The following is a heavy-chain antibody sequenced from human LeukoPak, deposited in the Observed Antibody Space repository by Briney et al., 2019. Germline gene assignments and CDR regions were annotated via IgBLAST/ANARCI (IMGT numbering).Heavy chain of an antibody. CDR2: IDNGGNT. Sequence: SETLSLTCTVSGVSINTYYTSWIRQAPGKGLEFIGFIDNGGNTNYNPSLKSRATISVDTSNNQFSLRLTSVPAADTAMYYCAAGPWELDFWGQGTLVTVSS. CDR3: AAGPWELDF. D-gene: IGHD1-26*01. J-gene: IGHJ4*02. V-gene: IGHV4-4*09. CDR1: GVSINTYY.